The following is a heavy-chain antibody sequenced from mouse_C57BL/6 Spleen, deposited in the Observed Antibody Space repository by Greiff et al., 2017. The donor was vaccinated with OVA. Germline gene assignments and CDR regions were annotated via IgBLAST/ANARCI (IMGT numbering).Heavy chain of an antibody. CDR2: IDPSDSYT. D-gene: IGHD2-3*01. Sequence: VQLQQPGAELVMPGASVKLSCKASGYTFTSYWMHWVKQRPGQGLEWIGEIDPSDSYTNYNQKFKGKSTLTVDKSSSTAYMQLSSLTSEDSAVDYCARSRDGYAFDYWGQGTTLTVSS. CDR3: ARSRDGYAFDY. J-gene: IGHJ2*01. V-gene: IGHV1-69*01. CDR1: GYTFTSYW.